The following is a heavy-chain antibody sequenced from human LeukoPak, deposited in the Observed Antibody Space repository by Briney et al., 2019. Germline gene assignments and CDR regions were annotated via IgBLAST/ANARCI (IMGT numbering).Heavy chain of an antibody. J-gene: IGHJ4*02. CDR3: AKDNYDFWSGYYTPDY. V-gene: IGHV3-30*02. Sequence: PGGSLRLSCAASGFTFSNFAMHWARQAPGKGLEWVALISYDGSVQFYADSVKGRFTISRDKSKNTLYLQMNSLRAEDTAVYYCAKDNYDFWSGYYTPDYWGQGTLVTVSS. CDR2: ISYDGSVQ. D-gene: IGHD3-3*01. CDR1: GFTFSNFA.